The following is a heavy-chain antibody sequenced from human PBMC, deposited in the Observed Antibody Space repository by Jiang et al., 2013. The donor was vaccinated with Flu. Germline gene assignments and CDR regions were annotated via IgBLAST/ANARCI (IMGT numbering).Heavy chain of an antibody. J-gene: IGHJ4*02. Sequence: GPGLVKPSETLSLTCTVSGGSISSYYWSWIRQPPGKGLEWIGYIYYSGSTNYNPSLKSRVTISVDTSKNQFSLKLSSVTAADTAVYYCAREEGSGSYYYFDYWGQGTLVTVSS. D-gene: IGHD3-10*01. CDR3: AREEGSGSYYYFDY. CDR2: IYYSGST. CDR1: GGSISSYY. V-gene: IGHV4-59*01.